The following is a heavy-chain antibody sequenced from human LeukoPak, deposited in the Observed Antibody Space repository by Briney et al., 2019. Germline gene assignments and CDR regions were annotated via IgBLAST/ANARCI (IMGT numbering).Heavy chain of an antibody. D-gene: IGHD3-16*01. CDR2: INPNSGGT. J-gene: IGHJ4*02. Sequence: SVKVSCKASGYTFTGYYMHWVRQAPGQGLEWMGWINPNSGGTNYAQKFQGRVTMTGDTSISTAYMELSRLRSDDTAVYYCVRDPGGAGALDYWGQGTLVTVSS. CDR3: VRDPGGAGALDY. V-gene: IGHV1-2*02. CDR1: GYTFTGYY.